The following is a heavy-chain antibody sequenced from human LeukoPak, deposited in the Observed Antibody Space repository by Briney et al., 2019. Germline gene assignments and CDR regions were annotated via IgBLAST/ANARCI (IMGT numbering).Heavy chain of an antibody. CDR2: IIPILGIA. J-gene: IGHJ3*02. CDR3: DTSNWGSPDAFDI. Sequence: IXXXXQAPGQGLEWMGRIIPILGIANYAQKFQGRVTITTDKTTSTAYMELSSLRSEDTAVYYCDTSNWGSPDAFDIWGQGTMVTVXS. D-gene: IGHD7-27*01. V-gene: IGHV1-69*02.